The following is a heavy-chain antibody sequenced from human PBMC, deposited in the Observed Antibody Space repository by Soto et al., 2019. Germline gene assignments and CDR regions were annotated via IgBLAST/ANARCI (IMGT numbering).Heavy chain of an antibody. CDR3: ARHRVGCGGDCYSPEPDRPRPNWFDP. D-gene: IGHD2-21*02. V-gene: IGHV4-39*01. Sequence: QLQLQESGPGLVKPSETLSLTCTVSGGSISSSSYYWGWIRQPPGKGLEWIGSIYYSGSTYYNPSLKSRVTISVDTSENQFSLKLSSVTAADTAVYYCARHRVGCGGDCYSPEPDRPRPNWFDPWGQGTLVTVSS. J-gene: IGHJ5*02. CDR1: GGSISSSSYY. CDR2: IYYSGST.